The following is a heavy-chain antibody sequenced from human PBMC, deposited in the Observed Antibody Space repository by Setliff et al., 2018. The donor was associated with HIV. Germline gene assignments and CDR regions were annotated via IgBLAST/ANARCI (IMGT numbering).Heavy chain of an antibody. CDR3: ARVYYFDSSGYYQRGDVFDI. CDR2: IYDSGSP. Sequence: SETLSLTCTVSGGSTSNEYWSWIRKPPGKGLEWIGYIYDSGSPKYNPSLKSRVTISIDTSKSQISLKLTSVTAADTAMYHCARVYYFDSSGYYQRGDVFDIWGQGTMVTVSS. CDR1: GGSTSNEY. D-gene: IGHD3-22*01. V-gene: IGHV4-59*01. J-gene: IGHJ3*02.